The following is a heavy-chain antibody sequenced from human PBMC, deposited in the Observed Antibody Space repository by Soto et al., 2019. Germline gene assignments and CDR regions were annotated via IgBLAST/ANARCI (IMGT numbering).Heavy chain of an antibody. CDR2: IYYSGST. J-gene: IGHJ4*02. Sequence: SETLSLTCTVSGGSISSYYWSWIRQPPGKGLEWIGYIYYSGSTNYNPSLKSRVTISVDTSKNQFSLKLSSVTAADTAVYYCARGGYSYGLGDFDYWGQGTLVTVSS. V-gene: IGHV4-59*01. D-gene: IGHD5-18*01. CDR3: ARGGYSYGLGDFDY. CDR1: GGSISSYY.